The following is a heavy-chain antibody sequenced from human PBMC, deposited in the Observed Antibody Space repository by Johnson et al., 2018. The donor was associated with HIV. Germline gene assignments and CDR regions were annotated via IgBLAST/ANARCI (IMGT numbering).Heavy chain of an antibody. CDR1: GFTFSTYW. Sequence: VQLVESGGGLVQPGGSLRLSCAASGFTFSTYWMSWVRQAPGKGLEWVSVLFSGGTTYYADSVKGRSTISRDNSKNTLYLQMNSLRAEDSAVYYCTRDGVYSSPHDAFDIWGQGTVVTVSS. J-gene: IGHJ3*02. V-gene: IGHV3-66*01. D-gene: IGHD6-13*01. CDR3: TRDGVYSSPHDAFDI. CDR2: LFSGGTT.